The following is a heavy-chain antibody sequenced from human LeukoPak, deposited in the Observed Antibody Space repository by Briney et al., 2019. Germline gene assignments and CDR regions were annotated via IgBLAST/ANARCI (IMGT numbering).Heavy chain of an antibody. CDR1: GFTFDDYG. Sequence: GGSLRLSCAASGFTFDDYGMSWVRQAPGKGLEWVSGINWNGDSTSYAGSVKGRFTISRDNAKNSLYLQMHSLRAEDTAFYYCARAVVIDFYYHYMDVWGKGTTVTVSS. CDR2: INWNGDST. J-gene: IGHJ6*03. CDR3: ARAVVIDFYYHYMDV. D-gene: IGHD2/OR15-2a*01. V-gene: IGHV3-20*04.